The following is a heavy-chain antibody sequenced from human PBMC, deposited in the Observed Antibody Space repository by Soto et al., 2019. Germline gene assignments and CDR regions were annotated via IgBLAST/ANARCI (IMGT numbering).Heavy chain of an antibody. Sequence: GGSLRLSCAASGFTFSSYAMSWVRQAPGKGLEWVSAISGSGGSTYYADSVKGRFTISRDNSKNTLYLRMNSLRAEDTAVYYCAKSLRGRTITIFGVVITNWFDPWGQGTLVTVSS. CDR2: ISGSGGST. CDR3: AKSLRGRTITIFGVVITNWFDP. J-gene: IGHJ5*02. CDR1: GFTFSSYA. D-gene: IGHD3-3*01. V-gene: IGHV3-23*01.